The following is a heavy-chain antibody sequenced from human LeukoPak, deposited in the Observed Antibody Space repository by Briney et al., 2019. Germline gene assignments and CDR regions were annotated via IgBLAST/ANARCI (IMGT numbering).Heavy chain of an antibody. J-gene: IGHJ4*02. V-gene: IGHV1-2*02. Sequence: ASVTVSCKASGYTFTGYYMHWVRQAPGQGLEWMGWINPDSGGTNFAQKFQGRATMTRDTSISTAYMELSRLRSDDTAVYYCGRDFRDSLDYWGQGTLVTVSS. CDR3: GRDFRDSLDY. CDR1: GYTFTGYY. CDR2: INPDSGGT.